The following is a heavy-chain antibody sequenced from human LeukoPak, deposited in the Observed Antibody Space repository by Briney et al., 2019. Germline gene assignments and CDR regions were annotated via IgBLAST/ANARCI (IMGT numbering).Heavy chain of an antibody. V-gene: IGHV3-30*18. D-gene: IGHD2-2*01. Sequence: PGGSLRLSCAASGFTFSSYGMHWVRQAPGKGLEWVAVISYDGSNKYYADSVKGRFTISRDNSKNTLYLQMNSLRAEDTAVYYCAKDELGYCSSTSCPGAFDIWAQGTMVTVSS. CDR1: GFTFSSYG. CDR2: ISYDGSNK. CDR3: AKDELGYCSSTSCPGAFDI. J-gene: IGHJ3*02.